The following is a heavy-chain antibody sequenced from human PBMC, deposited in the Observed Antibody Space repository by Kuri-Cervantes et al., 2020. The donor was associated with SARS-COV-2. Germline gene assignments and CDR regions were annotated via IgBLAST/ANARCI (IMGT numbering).Heavy chain of an antibody. CDR2: ISYDGSNK. CDR3: AKDGGSYSFSSAYGMDV. D-gene: IGHD1-26*01. V-gene: IGHV3-30-3*01. J-gene: IGHJ6*01. CDR1: GFTFSSYA. Sequence: GESLKISCAASGFTFSSYAMHWVRQAPGKGLEWVAVISYDGSNKYYADSVKGRFTISRDNSKNTLYLQMNSLRAEDTAVYYCAKDGGSYSFSSAYGMDVWGPGNMVTVSS.